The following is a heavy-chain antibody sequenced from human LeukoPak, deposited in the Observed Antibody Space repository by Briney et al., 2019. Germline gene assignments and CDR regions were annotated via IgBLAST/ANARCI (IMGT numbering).Heavy chain of an antibody. CDR3: ARFGYCSSTSCPNAFDI. D-gene: IGHD2-2*03. Sequence: SETLSLTCTVSGGSISSSSYYWGWIRQPPGKGLEWIGSIYYSGSTCYNPSLKSRVTISVDTSKNQFSLKLSSVTAADTAVYYCARFGYCSSTSCPNAFDIWGQGTMVTVSS. J-gene: IGHJ3*02. CDR1: GGSISSSSYY. CDR2: IYYSGST. V-gene: IGHV4-39*01.